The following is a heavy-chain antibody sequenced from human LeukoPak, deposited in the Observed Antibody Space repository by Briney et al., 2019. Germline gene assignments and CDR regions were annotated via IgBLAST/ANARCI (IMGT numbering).Heavy chain of an antibody. V-gene: IGHV3-74*01. D-gene: IGHD5-12*01. CDR2: IKSDGSWT. Sequence: PGGSLRLSCAASGFSIRGYWMHRVRHAPEKGLMCVSRIKSDGSWTNYADSVRGRFTISRDNAQNTLFLQMVGLRAEDTAIYYCVRDGDAYDFDLWGQGILVTVSS. J-gene: IGHJ4*02. CDR3: VRDGDAYDFDL. CDR1: GFSIRGYW.